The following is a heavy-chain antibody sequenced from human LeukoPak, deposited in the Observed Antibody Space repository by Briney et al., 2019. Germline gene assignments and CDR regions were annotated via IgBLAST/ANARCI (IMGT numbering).Heavy chain of an antibody. CDR1: GYTFTTYG. CDR3: AREVWHYAA. J-gene: IGHJ5*02. Sequence: GASVKVSCKASGYTFTTYGISWVRQAPGQGLEWMGWIDASNGNTNYAQKVQGRVTITTDTSTTTAYMELRSLGFDDTAVYYCAREVWHYAAWGQGTLVTVSS. CDR2: IDASNGNT. V-gene: IGHV1-18*01. D-gene: IGHD1-7*01.